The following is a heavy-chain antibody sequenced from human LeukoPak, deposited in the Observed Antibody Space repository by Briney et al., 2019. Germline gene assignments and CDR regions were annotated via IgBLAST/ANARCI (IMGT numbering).Heavy chain of an antibody. Sequence: SETLSLTCAVYGGSFSGYYWSWIRQPPGKGLEWIGEINHSGSTNYNPSLKSRVTISVDTSKNQFSLKLSSVTAADTAVYYCARLWRAAIDYGGQGILVTVSS. J-gene: IGHJ4*02. V-gene: IGHV4-34*01. CDR2: INHSGST. CDR1: GGSFSGYY. CDR3: ARLWRAAIDY. D-gene: IGHD1-1*01.